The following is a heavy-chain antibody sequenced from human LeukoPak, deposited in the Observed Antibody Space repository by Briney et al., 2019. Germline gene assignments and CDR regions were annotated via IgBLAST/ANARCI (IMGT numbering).Heavy chain of an antibody. Sequence: ASVKVSCKASGYTFTSYSIHWVRQAPGQGLEWMGIINPSGGTTTYTQKFQGRVTMTRDMSTSTVYMELSSLRSEDTAVYYCARADYSGSYLGFDSWGQGTLVTVSS. V-gene: IGHV1-46*01. CDR2: INPSGGTT. CDR3: ARADYSGSYLGFDS. J-gene: IGHJ4*02. CDR1: GYTFTSYS. D-gene: IGHD1-26*01.